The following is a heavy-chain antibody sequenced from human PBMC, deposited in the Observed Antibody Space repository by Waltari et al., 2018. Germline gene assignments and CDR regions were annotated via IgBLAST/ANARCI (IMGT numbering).Heavy chain of an antibody. CDR3: ARELKGDYFDY. V-gene: IGHV3-30-3*01. CDR1: GFTFSSYA. J-gene: IGHJ4*02. D-gene: IGHD2-8*01. CDR2: ISYDGSNK. Sequence: QVQLVESGGGVVQPGRSLRLSCAASGFTFSSYAMHWVRQAPGKGLEWVAVISYDGSNKYYADSVKGRFTISRDNSKNTLYLQMNSLRAEDTAVYYCARELKGDYFDYWGQGTLVTVSS.